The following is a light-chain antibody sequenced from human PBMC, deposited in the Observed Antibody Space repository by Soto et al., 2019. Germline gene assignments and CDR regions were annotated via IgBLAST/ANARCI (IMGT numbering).Light chain of an antibody. V-gene: IGKV1-39*01. J-gene: IGKJ5*01. CDR3: QQSYSTPIT. CDR1: QSISNY. CDR2: AAS. Sequence: DLQMTQSPSSLSASVGDRVTITCRASQSISNYLIWCQQKPGRAPRLLIYAASSLQSGVPSRFSGSGSGTDFTLTISSLQPEDFATYYCQQSYSTPITFGQGTRLEIK.